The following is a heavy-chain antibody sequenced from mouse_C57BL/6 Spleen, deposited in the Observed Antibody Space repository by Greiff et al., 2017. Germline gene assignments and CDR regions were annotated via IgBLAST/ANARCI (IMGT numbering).Heavy chain of an antibody. CDR2: IDPETGGT. CDR1: GYTFTDYE. J-gene: IGHJ2*01. CDR3: TRYGNPYCFDY. Sequence: VQLQQSGAELVRPGASVTLSCKASGYTFTDYEMHWVKQTPVHGLEWIGAIDPETGGTAYNQKFKGKAILTADKSSSTAYMELRSLTSEDSAVYYCTRYGNPYCFDYWGQGTTLTVSS. V-gene: IGHV1-15*01. D-gene: IGHD2-1*01.